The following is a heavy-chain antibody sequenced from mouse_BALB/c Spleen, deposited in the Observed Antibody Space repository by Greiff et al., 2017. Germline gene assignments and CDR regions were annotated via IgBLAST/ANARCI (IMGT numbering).Heavy chain of an antibody. CDR2: IYPGGGYT. V-gene: IGHV1-63*02. D-gene: IGHD2-14*01. CDR3: ARVGYDGTWFAD. J-gene: IGHJ3*01. Sequence: VQLQQSGAELVRPGTSVKISCKASGYTFTNYWLGWVKQRPGHGLEWIGDIYPGGGYTNYNEKFKGKATLTADTSSSTAYMQLSSLTSEDSAVYFCARVGYDGTWFADWGQGTLVTVSA. CDR1: GYTFTNYW.